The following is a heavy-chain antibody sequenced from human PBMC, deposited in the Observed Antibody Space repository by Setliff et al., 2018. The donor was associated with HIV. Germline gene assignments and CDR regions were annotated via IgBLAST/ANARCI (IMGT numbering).Heavy chain of an antibody. J-gene: IGHJ4*02. V-gene: IGHV4-38-2*02. D-gene: IGHD3-16*01. Sequence: SETLSLTCVVSGYSFRSGRYWGWIRQTPGKGLEWIGTLFHSGNTYYNATLKSRVSISGDPSKSHLSLKLTSVTAADTAIYYCAGELWGVLFWGQGTLVTVSS. CDR1: GYSFRSGRY. CDR2: LFHSGNT. CDR3: AGELWGVLF.